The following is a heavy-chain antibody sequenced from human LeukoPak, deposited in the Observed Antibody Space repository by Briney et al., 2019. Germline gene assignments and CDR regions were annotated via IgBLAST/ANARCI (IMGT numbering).Heavy chain of an antibody. D-gene: IGHD2-2*02. CDR3: ARDHLGYCSSTSCYKRFDP. CDR1: GGSISSGSYY. CDR2: MYTSGST. Sequence: SETLSLTCTVSGGSISSGSYYWSWIRQPAGKGLEWIGRMYTSGSTNYNPSLKSRVTISVDTSKNQFSLKLSSVTAADTAVYYCARDHLGYCSSTSCYKRFDPWGQGTLVTVSS. V-gene: IGHV4-61*02. J-gene: IGHJ5*02.